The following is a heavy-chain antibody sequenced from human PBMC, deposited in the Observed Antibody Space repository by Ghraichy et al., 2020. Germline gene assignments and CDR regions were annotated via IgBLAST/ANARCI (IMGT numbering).Heavy chain of an antibody. D-gene: IGHD4-23*01. CDR3: ARGGGYGMDV. V-gene: IGHV4-34*01. Sequence: SETLSLTCAVYGGSFSGYYWSWIRQPPGKGLEWIGEINHSGSTNYNPSLKSRVTISVDTSKNQFSLKLSSVTAADTAVYYCARGGGYGMDVWGQGTTVTVS. CDR1: GGSFSGYY. J-gene: IGHJ6*02. CDR2: INHSGST.